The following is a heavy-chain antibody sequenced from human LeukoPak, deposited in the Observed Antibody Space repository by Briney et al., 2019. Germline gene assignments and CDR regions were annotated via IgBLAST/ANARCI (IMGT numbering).Heavy chain of an antibody. V-gene: IGHV4-59*01. CDR2: IYYSGST. D-gene: IGHD4-17*01. CDR3: ARGGTVTYYYYYYMDV. J-gene: IGHJ6*03. CDR1: GGSISSYY. Sequence: SETLSLTCTVSGGSISSYYWSWIRQPPGKGLEWSGYIYYSGSTNYNPSLKSRVTISVDTSKNQFSLKLSSVTAADTAVYYCARGGTVTYYYYYYMDVWGKGTTVTVSS.